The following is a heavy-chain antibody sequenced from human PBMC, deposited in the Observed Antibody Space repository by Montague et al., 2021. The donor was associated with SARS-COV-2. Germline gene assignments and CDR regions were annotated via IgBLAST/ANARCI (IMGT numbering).Heavy chain of an antibody. CDR2: TYYRSKWYN. J-gene: IGHJ6*02. Sequence: CAISGDSVSSNSAIWSWIRQSPSTGLEWLGRTYYRSKWYNDYALSVKSRISINPGTSKNQFSLQLNSVTPDDTAVYYCARLKYGMDVWGQGTTVTVSS. V-gene: IGHV6-1*01. CDR1: GDSVSSNSAI. CDR3: ARLKYGMDV.